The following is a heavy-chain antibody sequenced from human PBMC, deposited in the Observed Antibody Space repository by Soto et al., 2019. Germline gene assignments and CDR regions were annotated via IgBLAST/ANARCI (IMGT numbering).Heavy chain of an antibody. V-gene: IGHV1-46*01. CDR3: ARGDRIYWYFDL. J-gene: IGHJ2*01. CDR2: INPSGGST. Sequence: QVQLVQSGAEVKKPGASVKVSCKTSGYTFTSYYRHWVRQAPGQGLEWMLIINPSGGSTRYAQKFQGRVTMTRDTAPSTVYMELSSLRSEDPAVYSCARGDRIYWYFDLCGRGTLVTVSS. CDR1: GYTFTSYY.